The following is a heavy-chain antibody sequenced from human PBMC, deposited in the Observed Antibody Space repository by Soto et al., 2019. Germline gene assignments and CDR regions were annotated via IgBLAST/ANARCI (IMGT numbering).Heavy chain of an antibody. Sequence: SVKVSCKASGGTFSSYAISWVRQAPGQGLEWMGGIIPIFGTANYAQKFQGRVTITADESTSTAYMELSSLRSEDTAVYYCASSRAGYNWFDPWGQGTLVTVSS. J-gene: IGHJ5*02. CDR1: GGTFSSYA. CDR3: ASSRAGYNWFDP. D-gene: IGHD2-2*01. CDR2: IIPIFGTA. V-gene: IGHV1-69*13.